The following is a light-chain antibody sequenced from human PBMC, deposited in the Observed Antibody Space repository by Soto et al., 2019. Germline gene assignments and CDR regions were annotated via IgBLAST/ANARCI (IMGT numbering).Light chain of an antibody. V-gene: IGKV1-9*01. CDR1: QGIRHY. CDR2: GAS. CDR3: QQYNSYPVT. Sequence: DIQLTQSPSFLSASVGARVTITCRASQGIRHYLAWYQQKPGKAPSLLMYGASTLQSGVPSRFSGSGSGTEFTLTISSLQPEDVATYFCQQYNSYPVTFGQGTKVEIK. J-gene: IGKJ1*01.